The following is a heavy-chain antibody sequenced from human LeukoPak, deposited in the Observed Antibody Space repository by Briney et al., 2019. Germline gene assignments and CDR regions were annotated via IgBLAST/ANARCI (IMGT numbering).Heavy chain of an antibody. CDR3: ARSRYGDY. CDR1: GFTFSSYW. V-gene: IGHV3-7*01. CDR2: IKQDGSER. Sequence: PGGSLTLSCAASGFTFSSYWMNWVRQAPGKGLEWVANIKQDGSERYYVDSVKGRFTISRDNAKNSLYLQMNSLGAEDTAVYYCARSRYGDYWGQGTLVTVSS. D-gene: IGHD5-18*01. J-gene: IGHJ4*02.